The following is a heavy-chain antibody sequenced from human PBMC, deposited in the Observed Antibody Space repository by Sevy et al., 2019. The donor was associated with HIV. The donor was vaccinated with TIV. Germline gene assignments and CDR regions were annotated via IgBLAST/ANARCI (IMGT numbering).Heavy chain of an antibody. CDR3: ARGGNGDYRYFQH. Sequence: SDTLSLTCAVYGGSFSGYYWSWIRQPPGKGLEWIGEINHSGSTNYNPSLKSRVTISVDTSKNQFSLKLSSVTAADTAVYYCARGGNGDYRYFQHWGQGTLVTVSS. CDR2: INHSGST. V-gene: IGHV4-34*01. D-gene: IGHD4-17*01. CDR1: GGSFSGYY. J-gene: IGHJ1*01.